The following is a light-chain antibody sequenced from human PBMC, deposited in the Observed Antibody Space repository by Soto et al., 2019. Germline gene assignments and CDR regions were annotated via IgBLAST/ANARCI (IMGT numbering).Light chain of an antibody. V-gene: IGLV1-40*01. J-gene: IGLJ2*01. Sequence: QAVLTQPPSVSGAPGQRVTISCTGSSSDIGAGYDVHWYQQLPGTAPKLLIYANSLRPSGVPDRFSGSKSGTSASLAITGLQAEDEADYYCQSYDSSLSGSVLFGGGTKPTVL. CDR1: SSDIGAGYD. CDR2: ANS. CDR3: QSYDSSLSGSVL.